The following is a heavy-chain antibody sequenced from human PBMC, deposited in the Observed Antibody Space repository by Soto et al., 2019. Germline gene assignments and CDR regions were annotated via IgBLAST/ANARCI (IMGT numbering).Heavy chain of an antibody. Sequence: LSLTCTVSGGSISSYYWSWIRQPPGKGLEWIGYIYYSGSTNYNPSLKSRVAMSVDTSKNQFSLKLSSVTAADTAVYYCASSLVTTGYYYGMDVWGQGTTVTVS. D-gene: IGHD4-17*01. CDR1: GGSISSYY. CDR3: ASSLVTTGYYYGMDV. J-gene: IGHJ6*02. CDR2: IYYSGST. V-gene: IGHV4-59*01.